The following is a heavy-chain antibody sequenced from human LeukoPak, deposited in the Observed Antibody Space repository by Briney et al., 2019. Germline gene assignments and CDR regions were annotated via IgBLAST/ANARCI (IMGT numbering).Heavy chain of an antibody. CDR1: GFTFSTYA. J-gene: IGHJ5*02. Sequence: PGGSLRLSCEASGFTFSTYAMTWVRQAPGKGLEWVSAIVGSDDATHYADSVKGRFTISRDNSKNTLYLQMNSLRAEDTAVYYCAKEAEGGPLYSPWNWFDPWGQGTLVTVSS. V-gene: IGHV3-23*01. CDR2: IVGSDDAT. D-gene: IGHD4-11*01. CDR3: AKEAEGGPLYSPWNWFDP.